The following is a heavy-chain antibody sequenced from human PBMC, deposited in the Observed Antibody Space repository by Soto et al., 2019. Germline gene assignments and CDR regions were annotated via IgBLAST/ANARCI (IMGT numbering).Heavy chain of an antibody. CDR3: AKDLGIAVAPDYFDY. Sequence: PGGSLRLSVAASEFAYSRSPRSWVSKAPGKGLEWVSAISGSGGSTYYADSVKGRFTISRDNSKNTLYLQMNSLRAEDTAVYYCAKDLGIAVAPDYFDYWGQGTLVTVSS. D-gene: IGHD6-19*01. J-gene: IGHJ4*02. CDR2: ISGSGGST. CDR1: EFAYSRSP. V-gene: IGHV3-23*01.